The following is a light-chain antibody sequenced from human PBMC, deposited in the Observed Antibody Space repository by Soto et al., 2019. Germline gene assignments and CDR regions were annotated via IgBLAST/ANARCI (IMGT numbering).Light chain of an antibody. CDR1: QSVTNSF. CDR3: QQYVSSPWA. J-gene: IGKJ1*01. V-gene: IGKV3-20*01. CDR2: GAS. Sequence: EILLAQSPFTVSLSPRERSTLAFSSSQSVTNSFLAWYQQKPGQAPRLLIYGASRRATGIPDRFTGSGSGTDFTLTISRLEPEDFAVYYCQQYVSSPWAFGQGTKVDIK.